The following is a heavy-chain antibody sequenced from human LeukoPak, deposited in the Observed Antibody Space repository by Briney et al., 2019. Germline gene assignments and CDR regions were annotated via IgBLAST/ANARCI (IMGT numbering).Heavy chain of an antibody. CDR2: IYSGGNT. D-gene: IGHD5-24*01. J-gene: IGHJ6*03. V-gene: IGHV3-53*01. Sequence: GGSLRLSCTVSGFTVSSNSMSWVRQAPGKGLEWVSFIYSGGNTHNSDSVKGRFTISRDNSKNTLYLQMNSLRAEDTAVYYCARVARDGYNIYYYYYMDVWGKGTTVTISS. CDR1: GFTVSSNS. CDR3: ARVARDGYNIYYYYYMDV.